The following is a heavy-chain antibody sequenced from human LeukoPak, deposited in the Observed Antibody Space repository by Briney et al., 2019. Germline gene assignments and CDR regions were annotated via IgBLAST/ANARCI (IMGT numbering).Heavy chain of an antibody. CDR2: MNPNSGNT. CDR3: ARHPDRSGIDY. Sequence: ASVKVSCKASGYTFTSYDVNWVRQATGQGLEWMGWMNPNSGNTGCAQKFQGRVTMTRNTSISTAYMELSSLRSEDTAVYYCARHPDRSGIDYWGQGTLVTVSS. J-gene: IGHJ4*02. V-gene: IGHV1-8*01. CDR1: GYTFTSYD. D-gene: IGHD1-14*01.